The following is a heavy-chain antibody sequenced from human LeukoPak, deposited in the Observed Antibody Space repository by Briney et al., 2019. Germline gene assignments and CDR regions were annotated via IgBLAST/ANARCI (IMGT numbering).Heavy chain of an antibody. CDR1: GFTFSSYS. CDR3: ARGSSTRGEYYFDY. D-gene: IGHD2-2*01. CDR2: ISSRSSYI. Sequence: GGSLRLSCAASGFTFSSYSMNWVRQAPGKGLEWVSSISSRSSYIYYADSVKGRFTISRDNAKNSLYLQMNSLRAEDTAVYYYARGSSTRGEYYFDYWGQGTLVTVSS. V-gene: IGHV3-21*01. J-gene: IGHJ4*02.